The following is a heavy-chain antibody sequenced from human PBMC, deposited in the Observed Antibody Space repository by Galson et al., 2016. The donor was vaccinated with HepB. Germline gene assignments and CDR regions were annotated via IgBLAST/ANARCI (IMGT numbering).Heavy chain of an antibody. D-gene: IGHD1-1*01. Sequence: SLRLSCAASGFSFTSYSMTWVRQAPGEGLEWVSSISASDDSTYYRDSVKGRSAISRDNSKNILYLQVSDLRADDTAVYYCARDDDGIGIMPLLYWGQGTLLTVSS. V-gene: IGHV3-23*01. CDR2: ISASDDST. CDR1: GFSFTSYS. CDR3: ARDDDGIGIMPLLY. J-gene: IGHJ4*02.